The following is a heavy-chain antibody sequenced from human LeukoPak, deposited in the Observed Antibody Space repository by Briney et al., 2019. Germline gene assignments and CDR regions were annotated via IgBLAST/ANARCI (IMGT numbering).Heavy chain of an antibody. CDR1: GGSISSGSYH. CDR3: AREGGYYDSSGFAD. CDR2: IYYSGST. D-gene: IGHD3-22*01. J-gene: IGHJ4*02. Sequence: SETLSLTCTVSGGSISSGSYHWGWIRQPPEKGLEWIGYIYYSGSTNYNPSLKSRVTISVDTSKNQFSLKLSSVTAADTAVYYCAREGGYYDSSGFADWGQGTLVTVSS. V-gene: IGHV4-61*01.